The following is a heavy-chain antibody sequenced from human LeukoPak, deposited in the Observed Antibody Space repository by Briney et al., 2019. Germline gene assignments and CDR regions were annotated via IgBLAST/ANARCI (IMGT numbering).Heavy chain of an antibody. V-gene: IGHV3-23*01. CDR3: AKDGLDYYDSSGYSDDYFDY. CDR1: GFTFSSYG. CDR2: ISGSGGSS. J-gene: IGHJ4*02. Sequence: GGTLRLSCAASGFTFSSYGMSWVRQAPGRGLEWVSAISGSGGSSYYADYVKGRFTISRDNYKNTLYLQMNSLRAEDTAVYYCAKDGLDYYDSSGYSDDYFDYWGQGTLVTVSS. D-gene: IGHD3-22*01.